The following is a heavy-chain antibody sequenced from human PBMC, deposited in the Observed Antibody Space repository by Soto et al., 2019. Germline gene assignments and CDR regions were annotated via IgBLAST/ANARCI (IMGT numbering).Heavy chain of an antibody. CDR3: TTDSPHYYDSSPRSYWYFDL. Sequence: EVQLVESGGGLVKPGGSLRLSCAASGFTFSNAWMSWVRQAPGKGLEWVGRIKSKTDGGTTDYAAPVKGRFTISRDDSENTLYLQMNSLKTEDTAVYYCTTDSPHYYDSSPRSYWYFDLWGRGTLVTVSS. J-gene: IGHJ2*01. CDR1: GFTFSNAW. CDR2: IKSKTDGGTT. D-gene: IGHD3-22*01. V-gene: IGHV3-15*01.